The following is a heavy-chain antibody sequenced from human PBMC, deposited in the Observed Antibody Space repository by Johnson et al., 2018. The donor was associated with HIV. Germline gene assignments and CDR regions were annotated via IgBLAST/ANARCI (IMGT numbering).Heavy chain of an antibody. J-gene: IGHJ3*02. V-gene: IGHV3-30*19. CDR1: GFTFSSYG. D-gene: IGHD3-22*01. CDR3: ARGGLTYYYDSSGYPDAFDI. Sequence: QVQLVESGGGVVQPGGSLRLSCAASGFTFSSYGMHWVRQAPGKGLEWVAVISYDGSNKYYADSVKGRFTISRDNSKNTLYLQMNSLRAEDTAVYYCARGGLTYYYDSSGYPDAFDIWGQGTMVTVSS. CDR2: ISYDGSNK.